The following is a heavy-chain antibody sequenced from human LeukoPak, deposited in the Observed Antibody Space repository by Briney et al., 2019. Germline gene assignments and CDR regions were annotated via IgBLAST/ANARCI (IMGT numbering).Heavy chain of an antibody. D-gene: IGHD1-1*01. V-gene: IGHV3-33*01. J-gene: IGHJ3*02. CDR1: GFTSSSYG. CDR2: IWDDGSNK. Sequence: GGSLRLSCAASGFTSSSYGMHWVRQAPGRGLEWVAVIWDDGSNKDYADSVKGRFTVSRDNSKNTLYLQMNSLRVEDTAVYYCAREPTTSATTYGCFDMWGQGAMVSVSS. CDR3: AREPTTSATTYGCFDM.